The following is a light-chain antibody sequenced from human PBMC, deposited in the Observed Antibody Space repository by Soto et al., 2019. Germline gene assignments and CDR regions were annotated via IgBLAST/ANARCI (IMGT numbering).Light chain of an antibody. J-gene: IGKJ4*01. CDR3: QQRKTWPLT. Sequence: VLTESPVTLPLSPGDRATLSCRASQSIDRYLAWYQQKPGQAPRLLIHDASNRATGIPARFSGSGSGTDFTLTISSLEPEDFAVYYCQQRKTWPLTFGGGTTVDIK. CDR1: QSIDRY. CDR2: DAS. V-gene: IGKV3-11*01.